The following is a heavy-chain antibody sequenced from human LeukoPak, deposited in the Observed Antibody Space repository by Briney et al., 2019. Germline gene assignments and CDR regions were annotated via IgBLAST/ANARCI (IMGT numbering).Heavy chain of an antibody. CDR1: GFTFDDYA. Sequence: PGRSLRLSCAASGFTFDDYAMHWVRQAPGKGLEWVSGLSWSSGSIGYADSVKGRFTISRDNAKNSLYLQMNSLRAEDTALYYCAKDRGDDSGSPTLMDYWGQGTLVTVSS. J-gene: IGHJ4*02. V-gene: IGHV3-9*01. CDR3: AKDRGDDSGSPTLMDY. CDR2: LSWSSGSI. D-gene: IGHD6-13*01.